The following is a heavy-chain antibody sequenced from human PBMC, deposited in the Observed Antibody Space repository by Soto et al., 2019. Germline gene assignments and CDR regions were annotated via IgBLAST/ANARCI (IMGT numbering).Heavy chain of an antibody. CDR1: CYTFTTYG. CDR3: ARFYASGSYPYDY. CDR2: ISAYNGNT. J-gene: IGHJ4*02. V-gene: IGHV1-18*01. D-gene: IGHD3-10*01. Sequence: SVKVSFKASCYTFTTYGISWVRQAPGQGLEWMGWISAYNGNTNYAQNLQGRVTMTTDTSTSTAYMELRSLRSDDTAVYYCARFYASGSYPYDYWGQGTLVTVSS.